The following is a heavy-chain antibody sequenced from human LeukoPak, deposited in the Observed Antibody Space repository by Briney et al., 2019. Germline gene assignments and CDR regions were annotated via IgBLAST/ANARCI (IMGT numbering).Heavy chain of an antibody. CDR2: ISGSGGST. Sequence: PGGSLRLSCAASGFIVGHNYMSWFRQAPGKGLEWVSAISGSGGSTYYADSAKGRFTISRDNSKNTLYLQMNSLRAEDTAVYYCAKGSGDYESYSWFDPWGQGTLVTVSS. D-gene: IGHD4-17*01. CDR3: AKGSGDYESYSWFDP. CDR1: GFIVGHNY. V-gene: IGHV3-23*01. J-gene: IGHJ5*02.